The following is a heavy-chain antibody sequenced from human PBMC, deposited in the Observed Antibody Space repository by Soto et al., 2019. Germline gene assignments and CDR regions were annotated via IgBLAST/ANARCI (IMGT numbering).Heavy chain of an antibody. J-gene: IGHJ4*02. V-gene: IGHV3-74*01. CDR2: VKSDESVT. Sequence: EVQLVESGGGLVQPGGSLRLACAASGFTFSDYWMHWVRQAPGKGLVWVSRVKSDESVTNYADSVKGLFTISRDNAKNKVYMKMNSLRAEDTAVYYCARLYTSGWYDKWGQGTLGTVSS. D-gene: IGHD6-19*01. CDR1: GFTFSDYW. CDR3: ARLYTSGWYDK.